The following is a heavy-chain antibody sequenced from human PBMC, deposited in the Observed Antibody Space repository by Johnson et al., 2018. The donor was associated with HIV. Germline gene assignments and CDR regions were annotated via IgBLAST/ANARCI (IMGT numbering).Heavy chain of an antibody. CDR1: GFSFSNYG. J-gene: IGHJ3*02. V-gene: IGHV3-30*19. Sequence: QVQLVESGGGVVQPGGSLRLSCAASGFSFSNYGMHWVRQAPGKGLEWVAVISYDGSNKYYADSVKGRFTISRDNSKNTLYLQMNSLRAEDTAVYYCTTDPIAAAGPDAFDIWGQGTVVTVSS. D-gene: IGHD6-13*01. CDR3: TTDPIAAAGPDAFDI. CDR2: ISYDGSNK.